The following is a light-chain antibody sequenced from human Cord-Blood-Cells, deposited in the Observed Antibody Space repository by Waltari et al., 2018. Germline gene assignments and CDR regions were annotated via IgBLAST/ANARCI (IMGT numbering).Light chain of an antibody. J-gene: IGKJ2*01. CDR2: AAS. CDR1: QSVSSN. CDR3: QQYNNWPPYT. Sequence: EIGMTHATATLSESPVERPTLSCRASQSVSSNLAWYQQKPVQAPRLLIDAASTRATGIPARFSGSGSWTEFTLTIISLQSEDSAVYYCQQYNNWPPYTFGQGTKLENK. V-gene: IGKV3-15*01.